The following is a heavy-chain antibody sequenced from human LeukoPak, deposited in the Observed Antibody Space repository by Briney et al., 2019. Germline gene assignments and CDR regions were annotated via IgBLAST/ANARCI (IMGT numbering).Heavy chain of an antibody. D-gene: IGHD3-3*01. J-gene: IGHJ5*02. CDR2: ISGGST. Sequence: PGGSLRLSCAASGFTLSSNEMSWVRQAPGKGLEWVSSISGGSTYYADSRKGRFTISRDNSNNTLHLQMNSLRAEDTAVYYCKTPLRFLDDNWFDPWGQGTLVSVSS. CDR3: KTPLRFLDDNWFDP. CDR1: GFTLSSNE. V-gene: IGHV3-38-3*01.